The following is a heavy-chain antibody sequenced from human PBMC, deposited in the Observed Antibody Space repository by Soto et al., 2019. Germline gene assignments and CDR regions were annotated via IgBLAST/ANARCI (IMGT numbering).Heavy chain of an antibody. CDR3: ARDGYSSRLNTRGASDY. CDR1: GFTFSSYS. D-gene: IGHD6-13*01. J-gene: IGHJ4*02. Sequence: GGSLRLSCAASGFTFSSYSMNWVRQAPGKGLEWVSSISSSSSYIYYAASVEGRFTISRDNAKNSLYLQMNSLRAEDTAVYYCARDGYSSRLNTRGASDYWGQGTLVTVSS. V-gene: IGHV3-21*01. CDR2: ISSSSSYI.